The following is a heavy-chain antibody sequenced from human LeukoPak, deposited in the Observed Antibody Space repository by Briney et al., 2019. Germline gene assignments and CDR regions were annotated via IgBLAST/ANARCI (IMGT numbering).Heavy chain of an antibody. V-gene: IGHV4-34*01. Sequence: SETLSLTCAVYGGSFSGYYWSWIRQPPGKGLEGIGEINHSGSTNYNPSLKSRVTISVDTSKNQFSLKLSSVTAADTAVYYCARGPYGSGSYFDYWGQGTLVTVSS. D-gene: IGHD3-10*01. CDR1: GGSFSGYY. CDR3: ARGPYGSGSYFDY. J-gene: IGHJ4*02. CDR2: INHSGST.